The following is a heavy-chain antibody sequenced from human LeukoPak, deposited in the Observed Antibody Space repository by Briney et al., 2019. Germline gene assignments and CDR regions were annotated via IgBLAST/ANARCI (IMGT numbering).Heavy chain of an antibody. CDR1: GFTFSSYA. CDR2: ILYDGSKK. Sequence: GGSLRLSCAASGFTFSSYAMHWVRQAPGKGLEWVAVILYDGSKKDYADSVKGRVTISRDNSKNTLYLQMDSLRGEDTAVYYCARDYVDDIPMIKDYWGQGTLVTVSS. J-gene: IGHJ4*02. D-gene: IGHD2-8*01. V-gene: IGHV3-30-3*01. CDR3: ARDYVDDIPMIKDY.